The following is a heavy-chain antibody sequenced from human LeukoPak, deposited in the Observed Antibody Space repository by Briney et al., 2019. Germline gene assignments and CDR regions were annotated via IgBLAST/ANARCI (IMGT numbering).Heavy chain of an antibody. V-gene: IGHV4-61*01. CDR3: ARVSYSGYDFDY. CDR2: IYYSGST. D-gene: IGHD5-12*01. J-gene: IGHJ4*02. CDR1: GGSVSSGSYY. Sequence: PSETLSLTCTVSGGSVSSGSYYWSWIRQPPGKGLEWIGYIYYSGSTSYNPSLKSRVTISVDTSKNQFSLKLSPVTAADTAVYYCARVSYSGYDFDYWGQGTLVTVSS.